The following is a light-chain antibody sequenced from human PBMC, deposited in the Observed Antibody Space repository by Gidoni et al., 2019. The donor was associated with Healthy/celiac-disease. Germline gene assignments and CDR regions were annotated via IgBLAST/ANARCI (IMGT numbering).Light chain of an antibody. J-gene: IGKJ2*01. V-gene: IGKV3-20*01. CDR2: GAS. CDR1: QSVSSSY. CDR3: QQFGSSPPYT. Sequence: VLTESPGTLSLSPGERATLSCRASQSVSSSYLAWYQQKPGQAPRLLIYGASSRATGIPDRFSGSGSGTDFTLTIRGLEPENLAVYYCQQFGSSPPYTFGQGTRLEIK.